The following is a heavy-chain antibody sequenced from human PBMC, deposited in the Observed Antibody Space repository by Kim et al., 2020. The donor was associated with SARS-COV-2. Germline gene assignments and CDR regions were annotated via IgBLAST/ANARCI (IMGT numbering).Heavy chain of an antibody. Sequence: GGSLRLSCAASGFTFSSYGMQWVRQAPGKGLEWVAVIWYDGTNKYYADSMKGRFTISRDNSKNTLYLQMNSLRAEDTAVYYCARDTQYSSSWHFDYWGQGTLVTVSS. CDR3: ARDTQYSSSWHFDY. CDR1: GFTFSSYG. V-gene: IGHV3-33*01. D-gene: IGHD6-13*01. J-gene: IGHJ4*02. CDR2: IWYDGTNK.